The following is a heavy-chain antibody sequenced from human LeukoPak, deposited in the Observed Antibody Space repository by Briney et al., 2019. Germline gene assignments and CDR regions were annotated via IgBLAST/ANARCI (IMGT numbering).Heavy chain of an antibody. CDR3: ARGPSIHYESSGSQVAFDI. CDR1: GGSMSSYY. CDR2: IHYSGTT. J-gene: IGHJ3*02. D-gene: IGHD3-22*01. Sequence: SETLSLTCSVSGGSMSSYYWSWIRQAPGKGLEWVGYIHYSGTTNDNPSLQSRVTMSVDRSKNQFSLKLTSVTAADTPVYYCARGPSIHYESSGSQVAFDIWGQGPGVTVSS. V-gene: IGHV4-59*01.